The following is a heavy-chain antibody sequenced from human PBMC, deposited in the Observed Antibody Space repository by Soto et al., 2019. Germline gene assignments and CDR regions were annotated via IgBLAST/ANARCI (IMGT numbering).Heavy chain of an antibody. Sequence: PSGTLSLTCTVSGGSISSGGYYWSWIRQHPGKGLEWIGYIYYSGSTYYNPSLKSRVTISVDTSKNQFSLKLSSVTAADTAVYYCARVRGMITFGGVIAHYYFDYWGQGTLVTVSS. CDR3: ARVRGMITFGGVIAHYYFDY. CDR1: GGSISSGGYY. D-gene: IGHD3-16*02. V-gene: IGHV4-31*03. J-gene: IGHJ4*02. CDR2: IYYSGST.